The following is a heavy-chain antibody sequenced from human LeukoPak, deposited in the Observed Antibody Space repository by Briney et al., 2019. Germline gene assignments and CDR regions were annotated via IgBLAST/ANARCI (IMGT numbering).Heavy chain of an antibody. CDR3: ARGGPGVFAY. V-gene: IGHV3-23*01. CDR1: GFTFSHYA. Sequence: GGSLRLSCAASGFTFSHYAMSWVRQAPGKGLEWVSAISGNGDITYYTDSVKGRFTISRDNSKNTLYLQMNSLRAEDTAVYYCARGGPGVFAYWGQGTLVTVSS. CDR2: ISGNGDIT. D-gene: IGHD3-10*01. J-gene: IGHJ4*02.